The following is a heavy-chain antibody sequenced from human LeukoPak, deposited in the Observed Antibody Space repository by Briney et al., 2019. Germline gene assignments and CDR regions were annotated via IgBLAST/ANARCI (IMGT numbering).Heavy chain of an antibody. D-gene: IGHD2-2*01. CDR2: IYHSGST. J-gene: IGHJ4*02. CDR3: ARVMGYCSSTSCLPFDY. V-gene: IGHV4-38-2*02. CDR1: GYSISSGYY. Sequence: SETLSLTCTLSGYSISSGYYWGWIRQPPGKGLEWIVSIYHSGSTYYNPSLKSRVTISVDTSKNQFSLKLSSVSAADTAVYYCARVMGYCSSTSCLPFDYWGQGTLVTVSS.